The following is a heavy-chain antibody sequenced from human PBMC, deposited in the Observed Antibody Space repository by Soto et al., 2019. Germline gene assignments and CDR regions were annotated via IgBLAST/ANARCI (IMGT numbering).Heavy chain of an antibody. CDR1: GGSISSSSYY. CDR2: IYYSGST. Sequence: SETLSLTCTVSGGSISSSSYYWGWIRQPPGKGLEWIGSIYYSGSTYYNPSLKSRVTISVDTSKNQFSLKLSSVTAADTAVYYCARHVVVVAATLPDFDYWGQGTLVTVS. V-gene: IGHV4-39*01. CDR3: ARHVVVVAATLPDFDY. J-gene: IGHJ4*02. D-gene: IGHD2-15*01.